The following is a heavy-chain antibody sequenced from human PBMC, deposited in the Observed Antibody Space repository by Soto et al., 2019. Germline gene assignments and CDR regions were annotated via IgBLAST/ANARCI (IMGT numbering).Heavy chain of an antibody. CDR3: XXGXXXXRPQVTLNAFAS. D-gene: IGHD2-21*02. Sequence: EVQLVESGGGLAQPGGSLRLSCAASGFTFSSYWLHWVRQAPGKGLVWVSRINNDGSSTSYADSVKGRFTISRDNAENTLYLQXXXXXXXXTSXXFCXXGXXXXRPQVTLNAFASWGQGTMVTVSS. V-gene: IGHV3-74*02. CDR1: GFTFSSYW. J-gene: IGHJ3*02. CDR2: INNDGSST.